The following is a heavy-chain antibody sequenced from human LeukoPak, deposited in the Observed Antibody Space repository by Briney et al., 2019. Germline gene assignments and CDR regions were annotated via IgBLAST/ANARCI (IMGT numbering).Heavy chain of an antibody. D-gene: IGHD2-15*01. V-gene: IGHV4-4*07. CDR3: ARGLLCSGGSCSPGYYFDY. CDR1: GGSISSYY. CDR2: IYTSGST. Sequence: SETLSLTCTVSGGSISSYYGSWIRQPAGKGLEGIGRIYTSGSTNYNPSLKSRVTMSVDTSKTQFSLKLSSVTAADTAVYYCARGLLCSGGSCSPGYYFDYWGQGTLVTVSS. J-gene: IGHJ4*02.